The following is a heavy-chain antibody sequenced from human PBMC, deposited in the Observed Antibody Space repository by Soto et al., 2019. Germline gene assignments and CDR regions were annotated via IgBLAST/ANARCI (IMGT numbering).Heavy chain of an antibody. CDR1: GFTFSSFA. Sequence: EQLLESGGGMVQPGGSLRLSCAASGFTFSSFAMNWVRLPPGRGLEWVAAVTSSASSTHYADSVKGRFTISRDNSKNTLYLQMNSLRADDTAVYYCAKGGAVLLDPFDVWGQGTMVTVSS. J-gene: IGHJ3*01. CDR2: VTSSASST. D-gene: IGHD1-26*01. V-gene: IGHV3-23*01. CDR3: AKGGAVLLDPFDV.